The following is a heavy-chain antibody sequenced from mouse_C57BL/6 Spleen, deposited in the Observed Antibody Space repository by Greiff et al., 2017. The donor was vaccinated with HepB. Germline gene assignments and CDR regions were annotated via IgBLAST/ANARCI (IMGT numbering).Heavy chain of an antibody. J-gene: IGHJ3*02. CDR1: GYTFTDYE. D-gene: IGHD2-2*01. Sequence: QVQLQPSGAELVRPGASVTLSCKASGYTFTDYEMHWVKQTPVHGLEWVGAIDPETGGTAYNQKFKGKAILTADKSSSTAYMELRSLTSEDSAVYYCTPMVTSGWGQGTLVTVSA. CDR3: TPMVTSG. V-gene: IGHV1-15*01. CDR2: IDPETGGT.